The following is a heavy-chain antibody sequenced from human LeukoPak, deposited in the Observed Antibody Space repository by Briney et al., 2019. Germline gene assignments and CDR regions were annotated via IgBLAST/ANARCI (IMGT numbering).Heavy chain of an antibody. D-gene: IGHD3-22*01. V-gene: IGHV3-30*02. CDR2: IRYDGSNK. CDR3: AKLITMIVVVTDWDAFDI. Sequence: GGSLRLSCAASGFTFSSYGMHWVRQAPGKGLEWVAFIRYDGSNKYYADSVKGRFTISRDNSKNTLYLQMNSLRAEDTAVYYCAKLITMIVVVTDWDAFDIWGQGTMVTVSS. CDR1: GFTFSSYG. J-gene: IGHJ3*02.